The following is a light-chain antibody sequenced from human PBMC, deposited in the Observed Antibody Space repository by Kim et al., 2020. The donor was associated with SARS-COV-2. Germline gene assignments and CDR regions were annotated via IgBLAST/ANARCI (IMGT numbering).Light chain of an antibody. J-gene: IGLJ3*02. Sequence: SYELTQPPSVSVSPGQTASITCSGDKLGAKYACWYQQKPGQSPVLVIYQDSKRPSGIPERFSGSNSGNTATLTISGTQAMDEADYYCQAWDSSTFWVFGG. CDR1: KLGAKY. CDR2: QDS. CDR3: QAWDSSTFWV. V-gene: IGLV3-1*01.